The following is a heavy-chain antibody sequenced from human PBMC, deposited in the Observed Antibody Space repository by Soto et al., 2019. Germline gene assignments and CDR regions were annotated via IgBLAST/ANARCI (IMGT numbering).Heavy chain of an antibody. CDR1: GFTFSSYA. Sequence: QVQLVESGGGVVQPGRSLRLSCAASGFTFSSYAMHWVRQAPGKGLEWVAVISYDGSNKYYADSVKGRFTISRDNSKNPLYLQMNSLRAEDTAVYYCAAPEGHGDLVYFDYWGQGTLVTVSS. CDR2: ISYDGSNK. V-gene: IGHV3-30-3*01. CDR3: AAPEGHGDLVYFDY. J-gene: IGHJ4*02. D-gene: IGHD4-17*01.